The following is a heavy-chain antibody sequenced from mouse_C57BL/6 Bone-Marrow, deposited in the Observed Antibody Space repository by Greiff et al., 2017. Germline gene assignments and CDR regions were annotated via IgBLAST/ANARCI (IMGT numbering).Heavy chain of an antibody. V-gene: IGHV1-19*01. CDR1: GYTFTDYY. Sequence: EVQLQESGPVLVKPGASVKMSCKASGYTFTDYYMNWVKQSHGKSLEWIGVINPYNGGTSYNQKFKGKATLTVDKSSSTAYMELNSLTSEDSAVYYGARGYSNYVWYFDVWGTGTTVTVSA. D-gene: IGHD2-5*01. J-gene: IGHJ1*03. CDR2: INPYNGGT. CDR3: ARGYSNYVWYFDV.